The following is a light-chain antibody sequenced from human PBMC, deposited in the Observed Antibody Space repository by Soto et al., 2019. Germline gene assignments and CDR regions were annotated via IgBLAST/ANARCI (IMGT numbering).Light chain of an antibody. CDR3: QQYNKGTPVT. J-gene: IGKJ5*01. CDR1: QSISGA. Sequence: EVVMTQSPATMSVSPVGKATLSCRASQSISGALAWYQQKPGQAPRLLIYVASTRATSFPARFSGSGSGTDFTLTISSRQSEDFAGCYFQQYNKGTPVTFGQGTRLEI. V-gene: IGKV3-15*01. CDR2: VAS.